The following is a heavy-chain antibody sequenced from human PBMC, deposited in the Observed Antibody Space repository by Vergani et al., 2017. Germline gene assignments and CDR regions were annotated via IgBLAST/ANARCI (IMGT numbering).Heavy chain of an antibody. V-gene: IGHV4-39*01. D-gene: IGHD1/OR15-1a*01. J-gene: IGHJ4*02. Sequence: QLQLQESGSGLVKPSQTLSLTCAVSGGSISSRSYYWGWIRQPPGKGLEWIGSVYYSGSTYYNPSLKSRVTISVDTSKNQFSLKLSSVTAADTAVYYCARSRGTYFDYWGQGTLVTVSS. CDR2: VYYSGST. CDR3: ARSRGTYFDY. CDR1: GGSISSRSYY.